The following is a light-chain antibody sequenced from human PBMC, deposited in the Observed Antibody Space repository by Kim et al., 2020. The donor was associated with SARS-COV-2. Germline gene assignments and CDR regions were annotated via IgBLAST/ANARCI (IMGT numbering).Light chain of an antibody. CDR1: KSGSSY. V-gene: IGKV3-11*01. Sequence: SLSAGDRATLSCRGSKSGSSYLGWYQQKPGQAPRLLNYDASNRATVIPARFSGGGSGTDFTLIISSLEPEDFAVYYCQQRTNWITFGQGTRLEIK. CDR3: QQRTNWIT. CDR2: DAS. J-gene: IGKJ5*01.